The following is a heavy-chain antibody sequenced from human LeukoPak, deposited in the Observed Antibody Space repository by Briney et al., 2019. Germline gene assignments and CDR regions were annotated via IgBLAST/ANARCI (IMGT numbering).Heavy chain of an antibody. CDR2: INHRGDT. D-gene: IGHD1-1*01. CDR1: GGSFSPYY. V-gene: IGHV4-34*01. Sequence: SETLSLTCAVYGGSFSPYYWSWIRQSPGKGLEWIAEINHRGDTNYNPSVKSRVTISVDTSKNQFSLKITSLTAADTAVYYCARGPTISETGYFDYWGQGTLVTVSS. J-gene: IGHJ4*03. CDR3: ARGPTISETGYFDY.